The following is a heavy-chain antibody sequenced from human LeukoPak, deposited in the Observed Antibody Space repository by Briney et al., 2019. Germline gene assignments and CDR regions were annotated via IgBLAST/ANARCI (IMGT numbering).Heavy chain of an antibody. V-gene: IGHV3-15*01. J-gene: IGHJ6*02. CDR1: GFTFSNAW. CDR2: IKSKTDGGTT. D-gene: IGHD3-10*01. Sequence: GGSLRLSCAASGFTFSNAWMSWVRQAPGKGLEWVGRIKSKTDGGTTDYAAPVKGRFTISRDDSKNTLYLQMNSLKTEDTAGYYCTTAQRLLWFGEFSDGMDVWGQGTTVTVSS. CDR3: TTAQRLLWFGEFSDGMDV.